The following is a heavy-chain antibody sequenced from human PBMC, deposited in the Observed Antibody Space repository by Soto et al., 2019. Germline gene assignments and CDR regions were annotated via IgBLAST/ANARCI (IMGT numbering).Heavy chain of an antibody. D-gene: IGHD2-2*01. CDR2: ISLYSDGT. Sequence: QVQLVQAGGEVKRPWASVKVSCKTSGYTFSNYGITWVRQAPGQPLEWLGWISLYSDGTNYAQKFQGRVSMTTDTSTTTAYMALRSLRSDDTAVYYCARVVPGAAAWFGPWGQGTLVTVSS. J-gene: IGHJ5*02. CDR3: ARVVPGAAAWFGP. V-gene: IGHV1-18*01. CDR1: GYTFSNYG.